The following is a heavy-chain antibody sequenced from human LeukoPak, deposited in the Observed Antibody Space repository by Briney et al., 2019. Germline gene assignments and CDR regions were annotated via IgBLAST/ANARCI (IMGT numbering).Heavy chain of an antibody. CDR3: ARDMGYYDSSGYYLY. Sequence: SVKVSCKASGGTFNSYAISWVRQAPGQGLEWMGRIIPIFGTANYAQKFQGRVTITTDESTSTAYMELSSLRSEDTAVYYCARDMGYYDSSGYYLYWGQGTLVTVSS. V-gene: IGHV1-69*05. J-gene: IGHJ4*02. CDR2: IIPIFGTA. CDR1: GGTFNSYA. D-gene: IGHD3-22*01.